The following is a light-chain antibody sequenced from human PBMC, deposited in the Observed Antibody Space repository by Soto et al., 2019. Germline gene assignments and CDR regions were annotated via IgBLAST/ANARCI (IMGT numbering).Light chain of an antibody. V-gene: IGKV3D-15*01. CDR2: GAS. Sequence: EIVMTQSPDTLSVSPGERATLSCRVSQRISSNLAWYQQKPGQAPRLLIYGASTRATGVPARFSGSGSETDFTLTISNLQSEDCAVYYCQHYNNWPPYTFGQGTKLEIK. CDR1: QRISSN. J-gene: IGKJ2*01. CDR3: QHYNNWPPYT.